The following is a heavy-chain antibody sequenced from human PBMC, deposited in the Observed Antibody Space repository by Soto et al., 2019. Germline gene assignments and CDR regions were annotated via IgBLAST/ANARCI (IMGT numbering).Heavy chain of an antibody. Sequence: SETLSLTCAVSGDSISSYSWNWIRQTAGRGLEWIGRVYPSGHTQYRSSFETRVTGAVDMSTNHFFLELRSVTAADTSVYYCARESGENWSYEAYWGQGTQVTVSS. V-gene: IGHV4-4*07. J-gene: IGHJ4*02. CDR3: ARESGENWSYEAY. CDR1: GDSISSYS. CDR2: VYPSGHT. D-gene: IGHD1-7*01.